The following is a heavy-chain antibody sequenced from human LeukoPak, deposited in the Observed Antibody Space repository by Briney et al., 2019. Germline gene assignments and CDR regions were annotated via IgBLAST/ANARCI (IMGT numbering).Heavy chain of an antibody. Sequence: AGGSLRLSCAASGFTFSNAWMTWVRQAPGKGLGWVGRIKSKTDDGTTDYAAPVKGRFTISRDDSKNTLYLQMNSLKTEDTAVYYCTTGRRYYDSSGYYPYYFDYWGQGTLVTVSS. J-gene: IGHJ4*02. CDR3: TTGRRYYDSSGYYPYYFDY. CDR2: IKSKTDDGTT. CDR1: GFTFSNAW. V-gene: IGHV3-15*01. D-gene: IGHD3-22*01.